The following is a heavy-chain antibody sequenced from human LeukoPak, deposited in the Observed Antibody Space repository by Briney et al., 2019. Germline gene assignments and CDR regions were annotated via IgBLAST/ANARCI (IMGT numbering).Heavy chain of an antibody. CDR3: ARSPGRDDFFFDY. Sequence: SQTLSLTCTVSGGSISSGIYYWSWIRQPAGKGLEWIGHIYTSGSTNYNPSLNSRVTISIDTSKNQFSLKLSSVTAADTAVYYCARSPGRDDFFFDYWGQGTLVTVSS. J-gene: IGHJ4*02. D-gene: IGHD5-24*01. V-gene: IGHV4-61*09. CDR2: IYTSGST. CDR1: GGSISSGIYY.